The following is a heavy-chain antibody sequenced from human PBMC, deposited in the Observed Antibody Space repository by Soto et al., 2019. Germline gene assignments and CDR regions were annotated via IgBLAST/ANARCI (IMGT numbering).Heavy chain of an antibody. CDR1: GFTFSSYW. D-gene: IGHD3-3*01. CDR2: IKQDGSEK. CDR3: AKDQNTMMFGVVIDY. Sequence: PGGSLRLSCAASGFTFSSYWMSWVRQAPGKGLEWVANIKQDGSEKYYVDSVKGRFTISRDNAKNSLYLEMNRLRADDTAFYYCAKDQNTMMFGVVIDYWGKGSLVTVSS. J-gene: IGHJ4*02. V-gene: IGHV3-7*03.